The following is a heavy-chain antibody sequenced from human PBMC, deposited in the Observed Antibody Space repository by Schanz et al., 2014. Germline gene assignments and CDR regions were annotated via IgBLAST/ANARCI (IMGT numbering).Heavy chain of an antibody. CDR2: IRYDGSSK. D-gene: IGHD3-22*01. V-gene: IGHV3-30*02. CDR1: GFTFTSYS. Sequence: QVQLVQSGGGVVQPGGSLRLSCAASGFTFTSYSMHWVRQAPGRGLEWVAFIRYDGSSKYYADSVRGRFTISRDDSKNTLYLQMNSLRPEDTAVYYCAKEDRNHNSDXXYWGQGTLXXVSS. CDR3: AKEDRNHNSDXXY. J-gene: IGHJ4*02.